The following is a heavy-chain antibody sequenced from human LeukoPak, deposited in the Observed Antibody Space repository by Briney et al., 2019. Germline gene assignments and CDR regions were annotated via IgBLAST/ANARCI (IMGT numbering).Heavy chain of an antibody. CDR1: GGSISNYY. D-gene: IGHD4-23*01. CDR3: ARGGTAVIAPYAFDI. J-gene: IGHJ3*02. V-gene: IGHV4-59*01. Sequence: PSETLSLTCTVSGGSISNYYWSWLRQPPGKELAWIGYIYYSGSTNCNPSVKSRVAMSVDTSKKQFSLKLSSLTAADTAVYYCARGGTAVIAPYAFDIWGQGTMVTVSS. CDR2: IYYSGST.